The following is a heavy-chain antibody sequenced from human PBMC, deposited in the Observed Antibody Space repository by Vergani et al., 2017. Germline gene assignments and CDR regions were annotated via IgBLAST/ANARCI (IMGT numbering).Heavy chain of an antibody. CDR1: GFTFSSYA. J-gene: IGHJ6*02. CDR2: ISGSGGST. CDR3: AKPYSSGWNPKYYYGMDV. V-gene: IGHV3-23*01. D-gene: IGHD6-19*01. Sequence: EVQLLESGGGLVQPGGSLRLSCAASGFTFSSYAMSWVRQAPGKGLEWVSAISGSGGSTYYADSVKGRFTISRDNSKNTLYLQMNSLRAEDTAVYYCAKPYSSGWNPKYYYGMDVWGQGTTVTVSS.